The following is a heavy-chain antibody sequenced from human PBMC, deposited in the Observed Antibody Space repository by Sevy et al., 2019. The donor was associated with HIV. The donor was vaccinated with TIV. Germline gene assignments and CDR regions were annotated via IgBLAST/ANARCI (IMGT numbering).Heavy chain of an antibody. CDR1: GFTFDDYA. J-gene: IGHJ3*02. CDR3: AKARGVYCSSTSCPDAFDI. D-gene: IGHD2-2*01. CDR2: ISWNSGSI. V-gene: IGHV3-9*01. Sequence: GGSLRLSCAASGFTFDDYAMYWVRQAPGKGLEWVSGISWNSGSIAYADSVKGGYTISRDNAKYSLYLQMNSLRAEDTALYYCAKARGVYCSSTSCPDAFDIWGQGTMVTVSS.